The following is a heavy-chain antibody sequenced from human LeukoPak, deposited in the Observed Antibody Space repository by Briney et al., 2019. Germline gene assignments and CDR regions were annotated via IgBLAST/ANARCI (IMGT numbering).Heavy chain of an antibody. CDR1: GFSVSTHS. J-gene: IGHJ4*02. Sequence: GGSLRLSCAVSGFSVSTHSMSWVRLAPGKGLEWISAISVDGETTWYADSVKGRFFISRDNSRNTLYLQMNSLRAEDTAVYYCAQGYSSGWYPNWGQGSLVSVSS. CDR3: AQGYSSGWYPN. D-gene: IGHD6-19*01. CDR2: ISVDGETT. V-gene: IGHV3-23*01.